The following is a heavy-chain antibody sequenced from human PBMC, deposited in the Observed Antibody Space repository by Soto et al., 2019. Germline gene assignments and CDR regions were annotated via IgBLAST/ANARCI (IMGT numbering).Heavy chain of an antibody. CDR3: ARDRGKNWDYGRYYYYGMDG. CDR2: IYYSGST. Sequence: PSETLSLTCTVSGGSISSYYWSWIRQPPGKGLEWIGYIYYSGSTNYNPSLKSRVTISVDTSKNQFSLKLSSVTAADTAVYYCARDRGKNWDYGRYYYYGMDGWGQGTTVTVSS. V-gene: IGHV4-59*01. D-gene: IGHD1-7*01. CDR1: GGSISSYY. J-gene: IGHJ6*02.